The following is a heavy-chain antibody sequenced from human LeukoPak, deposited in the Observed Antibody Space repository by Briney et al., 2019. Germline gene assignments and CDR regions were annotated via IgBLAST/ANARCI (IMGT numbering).Heavy chain of an antibody. CDR2: FYISGST. CDR3: ARERISAVGYFYYYMDL. D-gene: IGHD6-25*01. CDR1: GDSVSSGSYY. V-gene: IGHV4-61*02. J-gene: IGHJ6*03. Sequence: SQTLSLTCTVSGDSVSSGSYYWSWIRQPAGKRLEWIGRFYISGSTTYNPSLKSRVTISVDTSKNQFSLKLNSVTAADTAVYYCARERISAVGYFYYYMDLWGKGNTVTASS.